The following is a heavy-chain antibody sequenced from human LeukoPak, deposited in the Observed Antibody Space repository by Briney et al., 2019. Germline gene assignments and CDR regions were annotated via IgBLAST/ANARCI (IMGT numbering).Heavy chain of an antibody. CDR2: INHSGGT. CDR3: ASSGRGYSYGYLDY. V-gene: IGHV4-34*01. CDR1: GGSFSGYF. D-gene: IGHD5-18*01. J-gene: IGHJ4*02. Sequence: PSETLSLTCAVYGGSFSGYFWSWIRQPPGKGLEWIGEINHSGGTNYNPSLKSRVTISVDTSKNQFSLKLSSVTAADTAIYYCASSGRGYSYGYLDYWGQGTLVTVSS.